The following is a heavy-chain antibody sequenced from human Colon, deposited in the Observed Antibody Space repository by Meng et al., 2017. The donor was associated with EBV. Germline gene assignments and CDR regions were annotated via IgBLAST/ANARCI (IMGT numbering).Heavy chain of an antibody. D-gene: IGHD4-17*01. CDR1: SGSIRSFNW. V-gene: IGHV4-4*02. CDR3: ARAPRRERYGDYVNIWFDS. CDR2: IYDDGTT. J-gene: IGHJ5*01. Sequence: VHGREWCPGLLKPSVTRSLTCRVFSGSIRSFNWWSWVRHSPGKGLEWIGEIYDDGTTNYNPSLKSRVTILVDKFNNQFSLKLNSVTAADTAVYYCARAPRRERYGDYVNIWFDSWGQGTLVTVSS.